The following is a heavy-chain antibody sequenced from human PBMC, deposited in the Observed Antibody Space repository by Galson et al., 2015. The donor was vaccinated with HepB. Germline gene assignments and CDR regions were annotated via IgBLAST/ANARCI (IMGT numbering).Heavy chain of an antibody. Sequence: SLRLSCAASGFTFSSYSMNWVRQAPGKGLEWVSSISSSSSYIYYADSVKGRFTISRDNAKNSLYLQMNSLRAEDTAVYYCARDARHYYGSGSYDYWGQGTLVTVSS. J-gene: IGHJ4*02. CDR2: ISSSSSYI. V-gene: IGHV3-21*01. CDR1: GFTFSSYS. D-gene: IGHD3-10*01. CDR3: ARDARHYYGSGSYDY.